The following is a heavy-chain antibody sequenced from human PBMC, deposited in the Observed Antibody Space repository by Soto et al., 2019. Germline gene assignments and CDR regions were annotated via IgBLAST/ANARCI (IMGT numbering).Heavy chain of an antibody. J-gene: IGHJ5*02. Sequence: GGSLRLSCAASGFTFSSCAMSWVRQAPGKGLEWVSRINSDGSSTSYADSVKGRFTISRDNAKNMLYLQMNSLRAEDTAVYYCGRHVEMALDPWGQGTLVTVSS. V-gene: IGHV3-74*01. CDR2: INSDGSST. D-gene: IGHD5-12*01. CDR1: GFTFSSCA. CDR3: GRHVEMALDP.